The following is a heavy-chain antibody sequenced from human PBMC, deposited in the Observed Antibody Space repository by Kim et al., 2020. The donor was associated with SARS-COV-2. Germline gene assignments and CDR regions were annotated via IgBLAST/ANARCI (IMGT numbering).Heavy chain of an antibody. D-gene: IGHD7-27*01. J-gene: IGHJ4*02. CDR1: AFTFSLYW. CDR2: INQDGSEK. Sequence: GGSLRLSCEASAFTFSLYWMSWVRQAPGKGLQGVAIINQDGSEKYYVDSVRGRFTISRDNAKKSLYLQMNSLRAEDTAVYYCTRADWGSVDYWGQGTL. V-gene: IGHV3-7*01. CDR3: TRADWGSVDY.